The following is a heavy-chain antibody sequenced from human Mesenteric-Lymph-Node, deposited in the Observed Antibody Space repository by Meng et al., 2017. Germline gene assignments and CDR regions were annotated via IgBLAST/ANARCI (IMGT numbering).Heavy chain of an antibody. J-gene: IGHJ4*02. CDR2: IYYSGST. CDR1: GGSISSSRHY. Sequence: QVQRQESVPGPVKPSQPLSLNCTVCGGSISSSRHYWGWSRQPPGKGLEWIGSIYYSGSTYYNPSLRSRVTMSLDTSKNQFSLKLSSVTATDTAVYYCARHDGGYGDYFDHWGQGTLVTVSS. D-gene: IGHD5-12*01. CDR3: ARHDGGYGDYFDH. V-gene: IGHV4-39*01.